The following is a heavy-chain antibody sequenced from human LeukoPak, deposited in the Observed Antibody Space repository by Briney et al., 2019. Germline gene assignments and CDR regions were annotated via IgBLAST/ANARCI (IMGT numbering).Heavy chain of an antibody. D-gene: IGHD3-10*01. CDR3: AKDQRVWFGEQNYYYYMDV. CDR2: ISGSGGST. Sequence: PGGSLRLSCAASGFTFSSYGMSWVRQAPGKGLEWVSAISGSGGSTYYADSVKGRFTISRDNAKNSLYLQMNSLRAEDTAVYYCAKDQRVWFGEQNYYYYMDVWGKGTTVTISS. J-gene: IGHJ6*03. CDR1: GFTFSSYG. V-gene: IGHV3-23*01.